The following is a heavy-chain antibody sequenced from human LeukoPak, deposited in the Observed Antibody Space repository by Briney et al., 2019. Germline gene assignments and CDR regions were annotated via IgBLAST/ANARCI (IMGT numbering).Heavy chain of an antibody. CDR3: ARASPIAAAGRWFDP. CDR1: GFTFSDSY. V-gene: IGHV3-7*03. Sequence: GGSLRLSCVASGFTFSDSYMSWVRQAPGRGLEWVANINEDGSQKYYVDSLKGRFIVSRDNSKNSLYLQIDSLRAEDTALYYCARASPIAAAGRWFDPWGQGTLVTVSS. J-gene: IGHJ5*02. CDR2: INEDGSQK. D-gene: IGHD6-13*01.